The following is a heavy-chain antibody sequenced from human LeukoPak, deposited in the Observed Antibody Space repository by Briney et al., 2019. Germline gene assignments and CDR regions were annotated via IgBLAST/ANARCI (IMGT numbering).Heavy chain of an antibody. D-gene: IGHD3-22*01. Sequence: PSETLSLTCSVSGGSMNNYYWSWIRQPPGKGLEWIGNVYYSGSTYSNPSLKSRVTMSVDTSKNQFSMKLSSVTAADTAEYYCARGGTPITMIVVESNWFDPWGQGTRVTVSS. CDR1: GGSMNNYY. CDR3: ARGGTPITMIVVESNWFDP. V-gene: IGHV4-59*01. CDR2: VYYSGST. J-gene: IGHJ5*02.